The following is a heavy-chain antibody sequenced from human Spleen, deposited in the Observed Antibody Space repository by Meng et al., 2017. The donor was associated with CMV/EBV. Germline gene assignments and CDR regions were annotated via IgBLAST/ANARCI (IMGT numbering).Heavy chain of an antibody. CDR1: GYTFTAHY. V-gene: IGHV1-69*02. J-gene: IGHJ6*02. D-gene: IGHD4-11*01. CDR2: IIPILGIA. Sequence: SVKVSCKASGYTFTAHYFHWVRQAPGQGLEWMGRIIPILGIANYAQKFQGRVTITADKSTSTAYMELSSLRSEDTAVYYCARHSSNYGYYGMDVWGQGTTVTVSS. CDR3: ARHSSNYGYYGMDV.